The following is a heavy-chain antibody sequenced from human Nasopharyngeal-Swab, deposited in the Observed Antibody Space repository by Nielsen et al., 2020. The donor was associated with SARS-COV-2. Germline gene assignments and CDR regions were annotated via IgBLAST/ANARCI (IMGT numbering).Heavy chain of an antibody. CDR3: ATSSPVVSSGNWFDP. CDR2: FNPEDGET. Sequence: ASVKVSCKASGYTLTDLSMHWVRQAPGKGLEWMGGFNPEDGETIYAQKFQGRVTMTEDTSTDTAYMGMSSLRSEDTAVYYCATSSPVVSSGNWFDPWGQGTLVTVSS. J-gene: IGHJ5*02. D-gene: IGHD2-8*02. CDR1: GYTLTDLS. V-gene: IGHV1-24*01.